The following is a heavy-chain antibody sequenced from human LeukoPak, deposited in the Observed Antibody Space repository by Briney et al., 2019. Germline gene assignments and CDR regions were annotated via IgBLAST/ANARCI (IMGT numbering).Heavy chain of an antibody. CDR1: GFTFSSYW. D-gene: IGHD3-9*01. Sequence: GGSLRLSCAASGFTFSSYWMHWVRQAPGKGLVRVSRINSDGSSTSYADSVKGRFTISRDNAKNTLYLQMNSLRAEDTAVYYCAKDPVRYFDWLHTIHWGQGTLVTVSS. J-gene: IGHJ4*02. CDR3: AKDPVRYFDWLHTIH. V-gene: IGHV3-74*01. CDR2: INSDGSST.